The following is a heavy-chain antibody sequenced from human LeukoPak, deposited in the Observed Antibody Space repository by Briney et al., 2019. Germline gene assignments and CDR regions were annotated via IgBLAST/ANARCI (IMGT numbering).Heavy chain of an antibody. CDR1: GFTFSSYA. Sequence: GGSLRLSCAASGFTFSSYAMSWVRQAPGKGLEWVSAISGSGGSTYYADSVKGRFTISRDNSKNTLYLQMNSLRAEDTAVYYCAKDQKTIVGGDYVYYYYGMDVWGQGTTVTVSS. V-gene: IGHV3-23*01. CDR2: ISGSGGST. J-gene: IGHJ6*02. D-gene: IGHD4-17*01. CDR3: AKDQKTIVGGDYVYYYYGMDV.